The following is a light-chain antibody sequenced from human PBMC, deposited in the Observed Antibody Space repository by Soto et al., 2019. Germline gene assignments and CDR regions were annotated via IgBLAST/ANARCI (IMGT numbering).Light chain of an antibody. J-gene: IGKJ4*01. CDR2: GAS. Sequence: EIVLTQSPGTLSLSPGEGATLSCRASQSLSSRSLAWYQQKPGQAPRLLIYGASSRATGIPDRFSVSGSGTDFTLTISRLEPEDFAVYFCQQYGTSPLTFGGGTKVEIK. CDR1: QSLSSRS. V-gene: IGKV3-20*01. CDR3: QQYGTSPLT.